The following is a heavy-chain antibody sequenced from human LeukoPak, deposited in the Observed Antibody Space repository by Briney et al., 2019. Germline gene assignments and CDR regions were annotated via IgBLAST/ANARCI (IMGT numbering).Heavy chain of an antibody. CDR2: INPSGGST. J-gene: IGHJ4*02. V-gene: IGHV1-46*01. D-gene: IGHD1-26*01. CDR1: GYTFTSYY. Sequence: GASVKVSCKASGYTFTSYYMHWVRQAPGQGLEWMGIINPSGGSTSYAQKFQGRVTITTDESTSTAYMELSSLRSEDTAVYYCARDRSGSYWRWDFDYWGQGTLVTVSS. CDR3: ARDRSGSYWRWDFDY.